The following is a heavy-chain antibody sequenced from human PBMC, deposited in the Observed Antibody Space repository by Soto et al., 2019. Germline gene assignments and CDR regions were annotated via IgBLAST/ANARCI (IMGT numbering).Heavy chain of an antibody. D-gene: IGHD3-3*01. V-gene: IGHV3-11*01. CDR1: GFTFSDHY. CDR3: ARVGDMAYKD. CDR2: ISSSGTTI. Sequence: QVQLVESGGGLVKPGGSLRLSCAASGFTFSDHYMTWIRQAPGKGLEWLSYISSSGTTIYYAESVRGQFTISRDNAKNSLYLQMNSLRVEDSAVYYCARVGDMAYKDWGQGTLVTVSP. J-gene: IGHJ4*02.